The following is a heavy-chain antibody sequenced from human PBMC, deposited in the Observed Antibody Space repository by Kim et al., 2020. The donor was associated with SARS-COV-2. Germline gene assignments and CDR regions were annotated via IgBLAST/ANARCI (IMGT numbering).Heavy chain of an antibody. CDR3: ARVTDVDGDYVP. CDR1: GFTFSSYW. CDR2: INSDGSST. Sequence: GGSLRLSCAASGFTFSSYWMHWVRQAPGKGLVWVSRINSDGSSTSYADSVKGRFTISRDNAKNTLYLQMNSLRAEDTAVYYCARVTDVDGDYVPWGQGTLVTVSS. D-gene: IGHD4-17*01. V-gene: IGHV3-74*01. J-gene: IGHJ5*02.